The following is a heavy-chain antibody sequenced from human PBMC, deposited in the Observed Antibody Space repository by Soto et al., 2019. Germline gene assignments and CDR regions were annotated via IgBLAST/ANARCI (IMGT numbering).Heavy chain of an antibody. CDR1: GGSISSSSYY. D-gene: IGHD2-2*01. CDR2: IYYSGTT. J-gene: IGHJ4*02. V-gene: IGHV4-39*01. CDR3: ARLIHCKTTSCYFDY. Sequence: QLQLQESGPGLVKPSETLSLTCTVSGGSISSSSYYWAWVRQPPGKGPEWIGSIYYSGTTYYNPSLKSRVTISEDTSKNQFSLKLSSVTAADTAVFYCARLIHCKTTSCYFDYWGQGTLVTVSS.